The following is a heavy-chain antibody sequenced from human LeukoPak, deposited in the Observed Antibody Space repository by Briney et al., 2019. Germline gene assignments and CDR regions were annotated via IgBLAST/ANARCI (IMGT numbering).Heavy chain of an antibody. D-gene: IGHD6-13*01. CDR1: GGSISSSSYY. CDR2: IYYSGST. J-gene: IGHJ6*02. V-gene: IGHV4-39*07. Sequence: ASETLSLTCTVSGGSISSSSYYWGWIRQPPGKGLEWIGSIYYSGSTYYNPSLKSRVTISVDTSKNQFSLKLSSVTAADTAVYYCARDIAAAARKESVGMDVWGQGTTVTVSS. CDR3: ARDIAAAARKESVGMDV.